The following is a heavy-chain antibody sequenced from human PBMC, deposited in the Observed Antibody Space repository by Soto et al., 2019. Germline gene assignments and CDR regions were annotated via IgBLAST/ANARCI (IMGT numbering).Heavy chain of an antibody. CDR3: ATCGYYYDSSGYSPTRLDAFDI. Sequence: ASVKVSCKVSGYTLTELSMHWVRQAPGKGLEWMGGFDPEDGETIYAQKFQGRVTMTEDTSTDTAYMELSSLRSEDTAVYYCATCGYYYDSSGYSPTRLDAFDIWGQGTMLTVSS. CDR1: GYTLTELS. V-gene: IGHV1-24*01. D-gene: IGHD3-22*01. J-gene: IGHJ3*02. CDR2: FDPEDGET.